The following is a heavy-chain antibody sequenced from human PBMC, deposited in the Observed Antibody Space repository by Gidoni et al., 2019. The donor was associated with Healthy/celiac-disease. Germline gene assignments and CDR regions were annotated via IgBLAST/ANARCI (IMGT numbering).Heavy chain of an antibody. CDR3: ARHLRAVAGFDY. V-gene: IGHV4-39*01. Sequence: QLQLQESGPGLVKPSETLSLTCTVSGGSISSSSYYWGWIRQPPGKGLEWIGSIYYSGSTYYNPSLKSRVTISVDTSKNQFSLKLSSVTAADTAVYYCARHLRAVAGFDYWGQGTLVTVSS. CDR2: IYYSGST. CDR1: GGSISSSSYY. D-gene: IGHD6-19*01. J-gene: IGHJ4*02.